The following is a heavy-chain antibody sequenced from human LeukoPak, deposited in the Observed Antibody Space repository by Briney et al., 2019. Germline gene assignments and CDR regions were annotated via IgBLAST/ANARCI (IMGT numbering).Heavy chain of an antibody. Sequence: PSETLSLTCAVYGGSFSGYYWGWIRQPPGKGLEWIGNIYYSESTYYNPSLKSRVTISVDTSKNQFSLKLSSVTAADTAMYYCARLSLPYYYGMDVWGQGTTVTVSS. CDR2: IYYSEST. D-gene: IGHD1-26*01. CDR1: GGSFSGYY. CDR3: ARLSLPYYYGMDV. V-gene: IGHV4-34*01. J-gene: IGHJ6*02.